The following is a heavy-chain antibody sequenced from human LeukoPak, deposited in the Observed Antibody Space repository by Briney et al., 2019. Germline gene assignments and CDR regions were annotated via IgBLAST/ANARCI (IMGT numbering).Heavy chain of an antibody. J-gene: IGHJ6*03. V-gene: IGHV4-38-2*02. CDR2: IYHSGST. Sequence: PSETLSLTCTVSGYSISSGYYWGWIRQPPGKGLEWIGSIYHSGSTYYNPSLKSRVTISVDTSKNQFSLKLSSVTAADTAVYYCAGVKGDSSVSHYYYYMDVWGKGTTVTVSS. CDR3: AGVKGDSSVSHYYYYMDV. D-gene: IGHD3-22*01. CDR1: GYSISSGYY.